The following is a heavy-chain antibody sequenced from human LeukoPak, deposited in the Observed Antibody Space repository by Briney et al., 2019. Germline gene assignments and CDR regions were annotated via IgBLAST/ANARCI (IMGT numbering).Heavy chain of an antibody. CDR2: IYYSGST. V-gene: IGHV4-39*07. CDR3: ARAGDYGGNYRLRGFDY. Sequence: NPSETLSLTCTVSGYSISSSSYYWGWIRQPPGKGLEWIGSIYYSGSTYYNPSLKSRVTISVDTSKNQFSLKLSSVTAADTAVYYCARAGDYGGNYRLRGFDYWGQGTLVTVSS. CDR1: GYSISSSSYY. D-gene: IGHD4-23*01. J-gene: IGHJ4*02.